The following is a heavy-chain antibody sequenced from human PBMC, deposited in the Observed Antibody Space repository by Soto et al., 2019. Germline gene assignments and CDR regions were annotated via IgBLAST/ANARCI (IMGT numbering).Heavy chain of an antibody. CDR1: RFSFSRYG. Sequence: QAQLVESGGGLVQPGTSLTLSCEGSRFSFSRYGLHWVRQAPGKGLEWVAVTWIDGRNKYYEDSVKGRFTISRDDFTNTLYLHMTSLRDEDTAVYYCASASDRTTVTRGGLDVWGQGTTVTVSS. J-gene: IGHJ6*02. CDR2: TWIDGRNK. V-gene: IGHV3-33*03. D-gene: IGHD4-17*01. CDR3: ASASDRTTVTRGGLDV.